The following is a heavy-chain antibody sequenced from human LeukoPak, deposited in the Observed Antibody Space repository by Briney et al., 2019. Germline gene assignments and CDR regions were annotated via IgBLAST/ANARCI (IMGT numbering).Heavy chain of an antibody. J-gene: IGHJ4*02. CDR3: ARFRMVRGSYYFDY. V-gene: IGHV1-2*02. CDR2: INPNSGGT. CDR1: GYTFTGYY. D-gene: IGHD3-10*01. Sequence: ASVKVPCKASGYTFTGYYMHWVRQDPGQGLEWMGWINPNSGGTNYAQKFQGRVTMTRDTSISTAYMELSRLRSDDTAVYYCARFRMVRGSYYFDYWGQGTLVTVSS.